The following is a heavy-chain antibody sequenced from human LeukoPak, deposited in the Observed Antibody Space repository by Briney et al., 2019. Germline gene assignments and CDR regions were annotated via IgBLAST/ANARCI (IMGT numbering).Heavy chain of an antibody. D-gene: IGHD2-2*01. Sequence: GGSLRLSCAAPGFPFRSYWMPWLRQAPGQPLVCVSRLHRDASSTSYADSVKSRFTISRDNAKNTLYLQMNSLRAEDTAVYYCARARPPCSSTSCYALVVGFDYWGQGTLVTVSS. CDR3: ARARPPCSSTSCYALVVGFDY. V-gene: IGHV3-74*01. J-gene: IGHJ4*02. CDR1: GFPFRSYW. CDR2: LHRDASST.